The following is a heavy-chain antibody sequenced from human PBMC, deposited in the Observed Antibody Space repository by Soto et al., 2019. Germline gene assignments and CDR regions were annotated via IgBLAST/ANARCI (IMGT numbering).Heavy chain of an antibody. CDR3: ARVNTMVRGPRADY. Sequence: SETLSLTCAVSGGSISSSNWWSWVRQPPGKGLEWIGEIYHSGSTNYNPSLKSRVTISVDKSKNQFSLKLSSVTAADTAVYYCARVNTMVRGPRADYWGQGTLVTVSS. D-gene: IGHD3-10*01. V-gene: IGHV4-4*02. J-gene: IGHJ4*02. CDR2: IYHSGST. CDR1: GGSISSSNW.